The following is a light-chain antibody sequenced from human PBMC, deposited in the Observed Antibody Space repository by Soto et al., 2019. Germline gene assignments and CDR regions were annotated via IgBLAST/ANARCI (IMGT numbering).Light chain of an antibody. CDR1: SSNIGGNS. J-gene: IGLJ2*01. CDR3: GTWDNSLSAVV. Sequence: QSVMTQPPSVSAAPGQKVTISCSGSSSNIGGNSVSWYQQLPGTAPKLLIYDDNKRPSGIPDRFSGSKSGTSATLGITGFQTGDEADYYCGTWDNSLSAVVFGGGTQLTVL. V-gene: IGLV1-51*01. CDR2: DDN.